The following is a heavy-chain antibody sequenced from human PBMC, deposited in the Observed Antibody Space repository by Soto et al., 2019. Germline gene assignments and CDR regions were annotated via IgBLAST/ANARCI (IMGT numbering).Heavy chain of an antibody. V-gene: IGHV5-51*01. CDR1: GYSLTSYW. CDR2: IYPGGSNT. J-gene: IGHJ3*02. CDR3: ARRQTRTTDAIDI. D-gene: IGHD1-7*01. Sequence: GGDPKIPRQGSGYSLTSYWIGWVRQMPGKGLEWMGIIYPGGSNTRYSPSFQGPVTISDDKSISTAYLQWSSLKAPDTAMYYCARRQTRTTDAIDIWGQGTTVTVSS.